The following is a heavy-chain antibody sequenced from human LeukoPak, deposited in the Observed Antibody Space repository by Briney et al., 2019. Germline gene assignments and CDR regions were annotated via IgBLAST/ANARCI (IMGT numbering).Heavy chain of an antibody. V-gene: IGHV3-30*02. CDR3: ARATVYSSSWYVGPRWFDP. Sequence: GGSLRLSCAASGFTFSSYGMHWVRQDPGKGLEWVAFIRYDGSNKYYADSVKGRFTISRDNSKTTLYLQMNSLRAEDTAVYYCARATVYSSSWYVGPRWFDPWGQGTLVTVSS. CDR1: GFTFSSYG. J-gene: IGHJ5*02. D-gene: IGHD6-13*01. CDR2: IRYDGSNK.